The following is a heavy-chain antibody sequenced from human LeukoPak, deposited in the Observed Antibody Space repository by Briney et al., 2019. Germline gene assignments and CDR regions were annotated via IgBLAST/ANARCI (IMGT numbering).Heavy chain of an antibody. J-gene: IGHJ4*02. V-gene: IGHV4-38-2*02. Sequence: AETLSLTCGVSGYSISSGYYWGWIRQPPGRGLEWIGSIFHTANTYYNPSVKSRVTMSVDTSKNQFSMKLSSVTAADTAVYYCARDGGVAVSGPPGYWGQGTLVTVSS. D-gene: IGHD6-19*01. CDR1: GYSISSGYY. CDR2: IFHTANT. CDR3: ARDGGVAVSGPPGY.